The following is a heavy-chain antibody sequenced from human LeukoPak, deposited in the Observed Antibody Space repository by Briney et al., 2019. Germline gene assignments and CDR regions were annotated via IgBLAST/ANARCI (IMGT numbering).Heavy chain of an antibody. V-gene: IGHV3-7*03. CDR3: AKDSYFDGIRTENWFDP. CDR1: GFTFSSYW. J-gene: IGHJ5*02. Sequence: PGGSLRLSCAVSGFTFSSYWMSWVRQAPGKGLEWVANIRQDGSQKYYVDSVKGRFTISRDSAKNSLYLQMDSLRAEDTAVYYCAKDSYFDGIRTENWFDPWGQGTLVTVSS. CDR2: IRQDGSQK. D-gene: IGHD3-22*01.